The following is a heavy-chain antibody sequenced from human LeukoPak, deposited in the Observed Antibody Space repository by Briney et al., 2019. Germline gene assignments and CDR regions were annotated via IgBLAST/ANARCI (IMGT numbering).Heavy chain of an antibody. D-gene: IGHD3-22*01. CDR3: AREPIVVGPKGYFDY. CDR1: GGTFSSYA. V-gene: IGHV1-69*05. Sequence: ASVKVSCKASGGTFSSYAISWVRQAPGQGLEWMGGIIPIFGTANYAQKFQGRVTITTDESTSTAYMVLSSLRSEDTAVYYCAREPIVVGPKGYFDYWGQGTLVTVSS. CDR2: IIPIFGTA. J-gene: IGHJ4*02.